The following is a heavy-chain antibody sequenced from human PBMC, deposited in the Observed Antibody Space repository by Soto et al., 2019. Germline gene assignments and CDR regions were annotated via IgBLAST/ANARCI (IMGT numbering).Heavy chain of an antibody. J-gene: IGHJ5*02. Sequence: QVQLVESGGGLVKPGGSLRLSCAASGFTFSDYYMAWIRQAPGKGLEWVSYISSSVITKSSADSLEGRFTISRDNAKESLYLQMNSLRAEDTAVYYCVRLSKYTSGWYVLYDPDAWGQGTLVTVSS. D-gene: IGHD6-19*01. V-gene: IGHV3-11*01. CDR2: ISSSVITK. CDR1: GFTFSDYY. CDR3: VRLSKYTSGWYVLYDPDA.